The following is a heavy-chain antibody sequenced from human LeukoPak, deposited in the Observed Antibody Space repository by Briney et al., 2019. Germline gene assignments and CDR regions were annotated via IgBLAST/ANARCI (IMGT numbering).Heavy chain of an antibody. V-gene: IGHV3-30*18. J-gene: IGHJ4*02. Sequence: GGSLRLSCAASGFTFSSYGMHWVRQAPGKGLEWVAVISYDGSNKYYADSVKGRITISRDNSKNTLYLQMNSLRAEDTAVYYCAKAFDTEVVPAAYPEVYWGQGTLVTVSS. CDR1: GFTFSSYG. CDR3: AKAFDTEVVPAAYPEVY. CDR2: ISYDGSNK. D-gene: IGHD2-2*01.